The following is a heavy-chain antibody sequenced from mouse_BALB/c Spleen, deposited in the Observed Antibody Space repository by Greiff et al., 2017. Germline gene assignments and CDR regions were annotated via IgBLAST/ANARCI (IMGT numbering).Heavy chain of an antibody. Sequence: DVKLVESGGGLVQPGGSRKLSCAASGFTFSSFGMHWVRQAPEKGLEWVAYISSGSSTIYYADTVKGRFTISRDNPKNTLFLQMTSLRSEDTAMYYCAGYDDPYWGQGTLVTVSA. CDR3: AGYDDPY. V-gene: IGHV5-17*02. CDR2: ISSGSSTI. CDR1: GFTFSSFG. D-gene: IGHD2-14*01. J-gene: IGHJ3*01.